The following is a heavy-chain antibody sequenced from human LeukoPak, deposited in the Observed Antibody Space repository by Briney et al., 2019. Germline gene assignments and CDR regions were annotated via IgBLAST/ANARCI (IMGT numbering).Heavy chain of an antibody. V-gene: IGHV4-38-2*02. D-gene: IGHD2-2*01. CDR1: GFSISSTYY. Sequence: SETLSLTCTVSGFSISSTYYWAWIRQPPGKGLEWIGSIYYSGSTYYNPSLKSRVTISVDTSKNQFSLKLSSVTAADTAVYYCVGRGQLGYYYYYYMDVWGKGTTVTVSS. J-gene: IGHJ6*03. CDR2: IYYSGST. CDR3: VGRGQLGYYYYYYMDV.